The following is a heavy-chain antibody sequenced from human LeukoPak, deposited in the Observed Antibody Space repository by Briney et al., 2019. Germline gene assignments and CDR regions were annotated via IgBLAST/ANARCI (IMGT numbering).Heavy chain of an antibody. CDR2: IFYRGST. Sequence: PSETLSLTCAVYGGSFSGYYWSWIRQPPGKGLEWIGNIFYRGSTYYSPSLKSRVTISLDTSRNQFSLKLTSVTAADTAVYYCAKSNGYGLVDIWGQGTMVTVSS. CDR1: GGSFSGYY. V-gene: IGHV4-34*12. CDR3: AKSNGYGLVDI. J-gene: IGHJ3*02. D-gene: IGHD3-10*01.